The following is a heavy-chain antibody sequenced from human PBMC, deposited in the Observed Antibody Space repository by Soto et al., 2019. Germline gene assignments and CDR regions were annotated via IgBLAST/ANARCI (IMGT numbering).Heavy chain of an antibody. Sequence: GGSLRLSCAASGFTFSSYAMNWVRQAPGKGLEWVSAISGSGDGTYYTDSVKGRFTISRDNSKNTLYLQMNSLRAEDTAIYYCAKGSVAWFDPWGQGTLVTVSS. CDR1: GFTFSSYA. V-gene: IGHV3-23*01. D-gene: IGHD3-10*01. CDR3: AKGSVAWFDP. J-gene: IGHJ5*02. CDR2: ISGSGDGT.